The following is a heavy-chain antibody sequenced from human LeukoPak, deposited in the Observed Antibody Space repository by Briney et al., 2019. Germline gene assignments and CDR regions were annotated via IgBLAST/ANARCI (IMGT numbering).Heavy chain of an antibody. J-gene: IGHJ6*03. D-gene: IGHD6-6*01. CDR3: ARGGRRIAARATDYYMDV. Sequence: AETLSLTCAVYGGSFSGYYWRWIRHPPGKGLEWIGEINHSGSTNYNPSLKSRVTISVDTSKNQFSLKLSSVTAADTAVYYCARGGRRIAARATDYYMDVWGKGTTVTVSS. CDR2: INHSGST. CDR1: GGSFSGYY. V-gene: IGHV4-34*01.